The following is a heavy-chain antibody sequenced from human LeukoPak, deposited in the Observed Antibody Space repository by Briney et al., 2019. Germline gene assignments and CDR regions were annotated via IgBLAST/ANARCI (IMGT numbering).Heavy chain of an antibody. CDR1: GGSISSSNW. Sequence: SETLSLTCAVSGGSISSSNWWSWVRQPPGKGLEWIGEIYHSGSTNYNPSLKSRVTISVDKSKNQFSLKLSSVTAADTAVYYCARGRYFDWLSWAPAGMDYWGQGTLVTVSS. CDR3: ARGRYFDWLSWAPAGMDY. D-gene: IGHD3-9*01. CDR2: IYHSGST. J-gene: IGHJ4*02. V-gene: IGHV4-4*02.